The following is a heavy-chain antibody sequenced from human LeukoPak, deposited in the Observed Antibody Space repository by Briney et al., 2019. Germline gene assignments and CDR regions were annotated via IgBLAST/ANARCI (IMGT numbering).Heavy chain of an antibody. Sequence: SETLSLTCAVYGGSFSGYQWSWIRQPPGKGLECIGEINHSGSTNYNPSLKSRVTISVDTSKNQFSLKLSSVTAADTAVYFCARPGQLGTFYYGMDVWGQGTTVTVSS. V-gene: IGHV4-34*01. D-gene: IGHD3-16*01. CDR1: GGSFSGYQ. CDR2: INHSGST. CDR3: ARPGQLGTFYYGMDV. J-gene: IGHJ6*02.